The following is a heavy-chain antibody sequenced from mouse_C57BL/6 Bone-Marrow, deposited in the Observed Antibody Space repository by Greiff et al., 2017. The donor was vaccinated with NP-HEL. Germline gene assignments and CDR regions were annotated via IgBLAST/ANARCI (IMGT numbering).Heavy chain of an antibody. Sequence: VLLVESGAELVKPGASVKISCKASGYAFSSYWMNWVKERPGKGLEWIGQIYPGDGDTKYNRKFKGKATLTADKSSSTAYMQVSSLTSEDSAVYFCARGDYCSGRFGYAMDYGGQGTSVTVSA. CDR2: IYPGDGDT. V-gene: IGHV1-80*01. D-gene: IGHD1-1*01. CDR3: ARGDYCSGRFGYAMDY. CDR1: GYAFSSYW. J-gene: IGHJ4*01.